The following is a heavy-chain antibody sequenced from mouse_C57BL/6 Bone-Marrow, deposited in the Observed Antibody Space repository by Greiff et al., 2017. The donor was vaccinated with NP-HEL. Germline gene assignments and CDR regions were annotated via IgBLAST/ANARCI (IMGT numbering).Heavy chain of an antibody. Sequence: QVQLQQSGAELARPGASVKLSCKASGYTFTSYGISWVKQRTGQGLEWIGEIYPRSGNTYYNEKFKGKATLTADKSSSTASMELRSLTSEDSAVYFCAYYGSSWAWFAYWGQGTLVTVSA. J-gene: IGHJ3*01. CDR3: AYYGSSWAWFAY. CDR1: GYTFTSYG. CDR2: IYPRSGNT. D-gene: IGHD1-1*01. V-gene: IGHV1-81*01.